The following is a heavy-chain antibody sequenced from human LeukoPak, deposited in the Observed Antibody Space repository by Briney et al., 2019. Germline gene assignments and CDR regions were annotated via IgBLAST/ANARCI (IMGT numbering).Heavy chain of an antibody. CDR1: GFTFSSYS. CDR2: ISSSSSYI. CDR3: ARAGDYYSTGDY. V-gene: IGHV3-21*04. D-gene: IGHD3-22*01. Sequence: GGSLRLSCAASGFTFSSYSMNWVRQAPGKGLEWVSSISSSSSYIYYADSVKGRFTISRDDSKNSLYLQMNSLKAEDTAVYYCARAGDYYSTGDYWGQGTLVTVSS. J-gene: IGHJ4*02.